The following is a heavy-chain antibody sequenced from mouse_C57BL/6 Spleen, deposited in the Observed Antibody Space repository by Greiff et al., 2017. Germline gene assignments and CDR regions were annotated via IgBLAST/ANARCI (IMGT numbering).Heavy chain of an antibody. CDR3: ARKTAPWYFDV. CDR1: GYTFTSYW. Sequence: VKLQESGAELVKPGASVKLSCKASGYTFTSYWMQWVKQRPGQGLEWIGEIDPSDSYTNYNPKFKGKATLTVDTSSSTAYMQLSSLTSEDSAVYYCARKTAPWYFDVWGTGTTVTVSS. D-gene: IGHD3-2*01. CDR2: IDPSDSYT. V-gene: IGHV1-50*01. J-gene: IGHJ1*03.